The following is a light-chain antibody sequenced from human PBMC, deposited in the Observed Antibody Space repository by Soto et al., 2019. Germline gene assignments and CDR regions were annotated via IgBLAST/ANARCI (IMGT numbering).Light chain of an antibody. J-gene: IGLJ1*01. CDR3: SSYTSSNTYV. CDR1: ISDVSGYNF. CDR2: DAS. V-gene: IGLV2-14*03. Sequence: QSVLTQPASVSGSPGQSITISCTGTISDVSGYNFVSWYQQYPGKAPKLMIYDASNRPSGVSNRFSGSKSGNTASLTISGLQAEDEADYYCSSYTSSNTYVFGAGTKVTV.